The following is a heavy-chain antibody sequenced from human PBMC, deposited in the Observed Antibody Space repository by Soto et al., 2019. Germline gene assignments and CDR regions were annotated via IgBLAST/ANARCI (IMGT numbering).Heavy chain of an antibody. CDR3: AACTGPSCHRGREWFDP. V-gene: IGHV1-18*04. Sequence: QVQLVQSGAEVKKPGASVKVSCTASGYTFSNYGITWVRQAPGQGLEWMGGISTYNGNTNYAKTVQGRVPMTIDTSTSTAYMELRSLSSDDTAMYYCAACTGPSCHRGREWFDPWGQGTLVTVSA. J-gene: IGHJ5*02. D-gene: IGHD2-2*01. CDR2: ISTYNGNT. CDR1: GYTFSNYG.